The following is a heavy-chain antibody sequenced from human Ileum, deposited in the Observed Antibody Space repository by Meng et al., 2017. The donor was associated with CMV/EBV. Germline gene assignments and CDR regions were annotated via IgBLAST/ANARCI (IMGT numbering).Heavy chain of an antibody. CDR2: ISAYNGNT. CDR1: GYTFTSYG. CDR3: ARAGTKQQLVHDVDP. J-gene: IGHJ5*02. Sequence: ASVKVSCKASGYTFTSYGISWVRQAPGQGLEWMGWISAYNGNTNYAQKLQGRVTMTTDTSTSTAYMELRSLRSDDTAVYYCARAGTKQQLVHDVDPWGQGTLVTVSS. D-gene: IGHD6-13*01. V-gene: IGHV1-18*01.